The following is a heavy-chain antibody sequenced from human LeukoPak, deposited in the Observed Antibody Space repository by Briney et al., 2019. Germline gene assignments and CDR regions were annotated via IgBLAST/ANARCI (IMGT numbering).Heavy chain of an antibody. Sequence: SQTLSLTCTVSGGSVSSGSYDWNWIRQPAGKGLEWIGRIYTSGSTNYNPSLKSRVTISVDTSKNQFSLKLSSVTAADTAVYHCASGPTTGYYYYMDVWGKGTTVTVSS. CDR3: ASGPTTGYYYYMDV. J-gene: IGHJ6*03. CDR1: GGSVSSGSYD. CDR2: IYTSGST. V-gene: IGHV4-61*02. D-gene: IGHD7-27*01.